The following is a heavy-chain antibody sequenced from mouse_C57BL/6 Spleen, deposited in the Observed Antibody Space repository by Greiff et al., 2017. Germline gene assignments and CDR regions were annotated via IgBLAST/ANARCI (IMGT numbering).Heavy chain of an antibody. CDR1: GYTFTSYW. Sequence: VQLQQPGAELVRPGSSVKLSCKASGYTFTSYWMHWVKQRPIQGLEWIGNIDPSDSDTHFNQKFKDKATLTVDKSSSTAYMQLSSLTSEDSAVYYCARFLAAQATLDDWNQGTTLTVSS. J-gene: IGHJ2*01. CDR2: IDPSDSDT. CDR3: ARFLAAQATLDD. D-gene: IGHD3-2*02. V-gene: IGHV1-52*01.